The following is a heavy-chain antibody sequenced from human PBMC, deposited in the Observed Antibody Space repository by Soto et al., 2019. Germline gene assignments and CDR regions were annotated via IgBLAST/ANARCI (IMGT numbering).Heavy chain of an antibody. CDR2: ISYDGSNK. Sequence: PGGSLRLSCAASGFTFSSYGMHWVRQAPGKGLEWVAVISYDGSNKYYADSVKGRFTISRDNSKNTLYLQMNSLRAEDTAVYYCAKARGFWDYGDLTQRFDYYYGMDVWGQGTTVTVSS. CDR3: AKARGFWDYGDLTQRFDYYYGMDV. J-gene: IGHJ6*02. CDR1: GFTFSSYG. V-gene: IGHV3-30*18. D-gene: IGHD4-17*01.